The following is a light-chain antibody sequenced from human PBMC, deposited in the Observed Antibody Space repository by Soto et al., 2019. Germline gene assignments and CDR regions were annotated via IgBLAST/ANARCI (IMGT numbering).Light chain of an antibody. CDR3: ATWDDSLGGPV. CDR1: SSNIGRNY. Sequence: QSVLTQTPSVSGTPGQRVNISCSGSSSNIGRNYVYWYHQFPGMAPKLLIYRDNERPSGVSDRFSGAKSGTSASLAIIGRRSGDEADYHCATWDDSLGGPVFGGGTKLTVL. CDR2: RDN. V-gene: IGLV1-47*01. J-gene: IGLJ2*01.